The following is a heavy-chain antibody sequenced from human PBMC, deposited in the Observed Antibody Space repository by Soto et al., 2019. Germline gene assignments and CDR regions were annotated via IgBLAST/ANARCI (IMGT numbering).Heavy chain of an antibody. V-gene: IGHV4-59*01. CDR3: ARSPKYHYDSSGYYPHFDY. CDR2: IYYSGNT. Sequence: QVQLQESGPGLVKPSETLSLTCTVSGGSISSFYWSWIRQPPGKGLEWIGYIYYSGNTNYNPSLMSRVTKSEDKSKNQFSLRLSFVTAADTAVYYCARSPKYHYDSSGYYPHFDYWGQGTLVTVSS. D-gene: IGHD3-22*01. CDR1: GGSISSFY. J-gene: IGHJ4*02.